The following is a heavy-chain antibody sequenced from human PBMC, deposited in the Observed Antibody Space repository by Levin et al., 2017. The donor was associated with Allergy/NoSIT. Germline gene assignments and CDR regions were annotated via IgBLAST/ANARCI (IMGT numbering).Heavy chain of an antibody. V-gene: IGHV3-15*01. CDR3: TTEGSSSGPHINYGMDV. D-gene: IGHD6-13*01. CDR1: GFTFSNAW. J-gene: IGHJ6*02. CDR2: IKSKTDGGTT. Sequence: GGSLRLSCAASGFTFSNAWMSWVRQAPGKGLEWVGRIKSKTDGGTTDYAAPVKGRFTISRDDSKNTLYLQMNSLKTEDTAVYYCTTEGSSSGPHINYGMDVWGQGTTVTVS.